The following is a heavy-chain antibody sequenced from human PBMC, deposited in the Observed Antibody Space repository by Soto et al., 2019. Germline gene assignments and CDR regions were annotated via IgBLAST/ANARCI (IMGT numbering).Heavy chain of an antibody. V-gene: IGHV3-48*02. J-gene: IGHJ3*02. CDR2: IGPSGGPI. Sequence: GGSLRLSCAASGFTFSGYSMNWVRQAPGKGLEGVSYIGPSGGPIYYADSVKGRFTISRDNAKNSLYLQMTSLRDEDTAVYYCARDHSYAFDIWGQGTMVTVSS. CDR3: ARDHSYAFDI. CDR1: GFTFSGYS. D-gene: IGHD6-6*01.